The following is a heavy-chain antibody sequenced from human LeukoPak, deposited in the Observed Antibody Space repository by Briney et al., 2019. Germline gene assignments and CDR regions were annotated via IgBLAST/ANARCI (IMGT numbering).Heavy chain of an antibody. J-gene: IGHJ4*02. Sequence: SGGSLRLSCAASGFTFSSYSMNWVRQAPGKGLEWLSGVSPPGGGTYYADSVKGRFTISRDDSKNTLSLQMNSLRVEDTAVYHCARDLAWGAFDYWGQGTLVTVSS. CDR1: GFTFSSYS. CDR3: ARDLAWGAFDY. D-gene: IGHD7-27*01. CDR2: VSPPGGGT. V-gene: IGHV3-23*01.